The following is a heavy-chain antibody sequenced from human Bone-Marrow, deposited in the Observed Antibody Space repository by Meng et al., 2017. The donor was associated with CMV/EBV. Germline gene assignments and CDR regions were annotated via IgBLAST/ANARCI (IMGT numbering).Heavy chain of an antibody. V-gene: IGHV1-58*01. D-gene: IGHD3-22*01. CDR3: ATRMLYYDTQDY. CDR1: GFTFTSSA. Sequence: SVKVSCKASGFTFTSSAVQWVRQARGQRLEWIGWIVVGSGNTNYAQKFQERVTITRDMSTSTAYMELSSLRSEDTAVYYCATRMLYYDTQDYWGQGTLVTVSS. J-gene: IGHJ4*02. CDR2: IVVGSGNT.